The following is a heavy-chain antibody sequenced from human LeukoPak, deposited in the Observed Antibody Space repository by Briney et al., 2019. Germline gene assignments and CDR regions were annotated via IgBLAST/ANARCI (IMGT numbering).Heavy chain of an antibody. V-gene: IGHV1-2*02. CDR3: ARYTVTAAGSPFDY. Sequence: ASVKVSCKASGYTFTGYYVHWVRQAPGQGLEWMGWINSHSGGTDYAHKFQGRVTMTRDTSIGTAYMELSRLKSDDTAVYYCARYTVTAAGSPFDYWGQGTLVTVSS. J-gene: IGHJ4*02. CDR2: INSHSGGT. CDR1: GYTFTGYY. D-gene: IGHD6-13*01.